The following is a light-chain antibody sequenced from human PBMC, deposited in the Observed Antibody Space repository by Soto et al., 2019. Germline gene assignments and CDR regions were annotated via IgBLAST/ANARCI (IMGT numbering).Light chain of an antibody. J-gene: IGKJ1*01. Sequence: EVVMTQSPATLSVSPGERATLSCRASETVATNLAWYQQKPGQAPRLLIPGASTRAAGISDRFRGSGSGTEFTLTISSLRSEDSAIYYCQQYFEWPPMTFGQGTKVDIK. CDR2: GAS. V-gene: IGKV3-15*01. CDR1: ETVATN. CDR3: QQYFEWPPMT.